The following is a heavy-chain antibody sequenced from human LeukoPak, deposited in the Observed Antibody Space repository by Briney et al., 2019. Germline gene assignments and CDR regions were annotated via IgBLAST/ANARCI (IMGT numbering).Heavy chain of an antibody. J-gene: IGHJ4*02. Sequence: GGSLRLSFAASGFTFSSYGMHWVRQAPGKGLEWVAVIWYGGSNKYYADSVKGRFTISRDNSKNTLYLQMNSLRAEDTAVYYCAKEDYSSSFDYWGQGTLVTVSS. CDR1: GFTFSSYG. CDR2: IWYGGSNK. V-gene: IGHV3-30*02. D-gene: IGHD4-11*01. CDR3: AKEDYSSSFDY.